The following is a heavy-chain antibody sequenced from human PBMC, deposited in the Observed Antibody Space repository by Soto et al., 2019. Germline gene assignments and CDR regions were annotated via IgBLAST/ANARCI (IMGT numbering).Heavy chain of an antibody. Sequence: GGSLRLSCAASGFTFSSYAMSWVRQAPGKGLEWVSAISGSGGSTYYADSVKGRFTISRDNSKNTLYLQMNSLRAEDTAVYYCAKAIVPVATSEQYYYYYGMDVWGQGTTVTVSS. CDR3: AKAIVPVATSEQYYYYYGMDV. CDR2: ISGSGGST. J-gene: IGHJ6*02. D-gene: IGHD2-2*01. V-gene: IGHV3-23*01. CDR1: GFTFSSYA.